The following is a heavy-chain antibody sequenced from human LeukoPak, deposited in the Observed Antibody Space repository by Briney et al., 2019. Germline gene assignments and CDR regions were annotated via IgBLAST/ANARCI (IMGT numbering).Heavy chain of an antibody. CDR3: ARRRIAAAGYSFDP. J-gene: IGHJ5*02. CDR1: GYTFIGYY. V-gene: IGHV1-2*02. Sequence: ASVKVSCKASGYTFIGYYMHWVRQAPGQGLEWMGWINPNSGDTNYAQKFQGRVTMTRDTSINTDYMELSRLRSDDTAVYYCARRRIAAAGYSFDPWGQGTLVTVSS. D-gene: IGHD6-13*01. CDR2: INPNSGDT.